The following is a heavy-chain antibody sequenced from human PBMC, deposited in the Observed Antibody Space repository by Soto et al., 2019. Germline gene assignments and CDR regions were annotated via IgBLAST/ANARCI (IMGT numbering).Heavy chain of an antibody. CDR2: ISGSGGST. CDR1: GFTFSSYA. Sequence: EVQLLESGGGLVQPGGSLRLSCAASGFTFSSYAMSWVRQAPGKGLEWVSAISGSGGSTYYADSVKGRFTISRDNSKNTLYLQMNSLRAEDTAVYYWAKDWGVSDAFDIWGQGTMVTVSS. V-gene: IGHV3-23*01. D-gene: IGHD3-10*01. CDR3: AKDWGVSDAFDI. J-gene: IGHJ3*02.